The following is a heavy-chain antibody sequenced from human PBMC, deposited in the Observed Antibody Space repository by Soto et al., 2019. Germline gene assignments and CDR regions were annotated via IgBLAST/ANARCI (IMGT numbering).Heavy chain of an antibody. CDR2: ISSSSSTI. CDR1: GFTFSSYS. V-gene: IGHV3-48*02. D-gene: IGHD2-2*02. Sequence: GGSLRLSCAASGFTFSSYSMNWARQAPGKGLEWVSYISSSSSTIYYADSVKGRFTISRDNAKNSLYLQMNSLRDEDTAVYYCARDQCSSTSCYTYYYYYGMDVWGQGTTVTVSS. CDR3: ARDQCSSTSCYTYYYYYGMDV. J-gene: IGHJ6*02.